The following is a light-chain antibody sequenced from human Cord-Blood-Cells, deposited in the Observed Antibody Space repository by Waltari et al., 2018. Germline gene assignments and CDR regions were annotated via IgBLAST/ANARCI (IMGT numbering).Light chain of an antibody. V-gene: IGKV1-8*01. J-gene: IGKJ2*03. CDR1: QVISSY. CDR3: QQYYSYPYS. Sequence: AIRMTQSPSSLSAYTGDRVSITCRASQVISSYLALYQQKPGKAPKRLINTASTLQSGGSSRVSGSETRTDFTLTIICLLSEEVATYDSQQYYSYPYSFGQGTNLEIK. CDR2: TAS.